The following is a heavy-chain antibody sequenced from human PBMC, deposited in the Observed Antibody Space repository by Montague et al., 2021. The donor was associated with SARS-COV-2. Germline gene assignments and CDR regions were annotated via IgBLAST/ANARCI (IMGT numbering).Heavy chain of an antibody. V-gene: IGHV4-59*13. D-gene: IGHD6-13*01. Sequence: SETLSLTCTVSGDSIRSYHWTWIRQPPGKGLEWIGRISDSGRTIYNPSLKSRVIISVDTSKNQFFLNLRSMVAADTAIYYCTRDRGIAAADNYYYGMDVWGPGTTVTVSS. J-gene: IGHJ6*02. CDR1: GDSIRSYH. CDR3: TRDRGIAAADNYYYGMDV. CDR2: ISDSGRT.